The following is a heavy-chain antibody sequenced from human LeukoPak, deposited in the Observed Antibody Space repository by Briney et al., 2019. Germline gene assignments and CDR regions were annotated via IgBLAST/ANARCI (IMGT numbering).Heavy chain of an antibody. CDR2: IYYSGST. J-gene: IGHJ3*02. V-gene: IGHV4-39*01. CDR1: GVSISSSSYY. D-gene: IGHD3-9*01. CDR3: ARVRLYSDILTGLDAFDI. Sequence: SETLPLTCTVSGVSISSSSYYWGWIRQPPGKGLEWIGSIYYSGSTYYNPSLKSRVTISVDTSKNQFSLKLSSVTAADTAVYYCARVRLYSDILTGLDAFDIWGQGTMVTVSS.